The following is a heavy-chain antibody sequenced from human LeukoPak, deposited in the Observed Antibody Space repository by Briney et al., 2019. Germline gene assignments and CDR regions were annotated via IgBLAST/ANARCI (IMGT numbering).Heavy chain of an antibody. D-gene: IGHD5-18*01. CDR2: INPNSGGT. CDR3: ARDFGGYSYGYYMDV. J-gene: IGHJ6*03. V-gene: IGHV1-2*02. CDR1: GYTFTGYY. Sequence: ASVTVSCKASGYTFTGYYMHWVRQAPGQGLEWMGWINPNSGGTNYAQRFQGRVTMTRDTSISTAYMELSRLRSDDTAVYYCARDFGGYSYGYYMDVWGKGTTVTVSS.